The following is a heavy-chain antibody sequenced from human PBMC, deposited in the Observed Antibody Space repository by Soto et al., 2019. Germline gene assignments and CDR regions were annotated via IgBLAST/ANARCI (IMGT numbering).Heavy chain of an antibody. CDR1: AYSITNSYY. CDR3: ARGENDAFDI. V-gene: IGHV4-38-2*01. J-gene: IGHJ3*02. CDR2: IYRSGNT. Sequence: SETLSLTCAVSAYSITNSYYWAWIRQPPGKGLECIGSIYRSGNTYYNPSLKSRVTISVDTSENHFSLKLISVTAADTAVYYCARGENDAFDIWGQGTRVTFSS.